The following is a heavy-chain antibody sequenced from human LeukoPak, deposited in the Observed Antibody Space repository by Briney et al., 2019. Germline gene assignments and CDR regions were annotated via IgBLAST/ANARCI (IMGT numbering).Heavy chain of an antibody. J-gene: IGHJ6*03. CDR3: ARGAGYSSSTLPEYYYYMDV. D-gene: IGHD6-6*01. CDR2: INHSGST. CDR1: GGSFSGYY. Sequence: KPSETLSLTCAVYGGSFSGYYWSWIRQPPGKGLEWIGEINHSGSTNYNPSLKSRVTISVDTSKNQFSLKLSSVTAADTAVYYCARGAGYSSSTLPEYYYYMDVWGKGTTVTVSS. V-gene: IGHV4-34*01.